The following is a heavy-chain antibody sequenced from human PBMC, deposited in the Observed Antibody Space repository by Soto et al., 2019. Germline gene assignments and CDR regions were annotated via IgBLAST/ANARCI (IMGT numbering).Heavy chain of an antibody. J-gene: IGHJ6*02. Sequence: EVQMVASGGGLIQPGGSLRLSCAAFGFTVSSNYMTWVRQAPGKGLEWVSVIYSGGSTYYADSVKGRFTISRDNSRNTLYLQMNNLRVDDTAVYFCARAYLGRLPRRADYYYAMDVWGRGTTVTVSS. CDR1: GFTVSSNY. D-gene: IGHD1-26*01. CDR3: ARAYLGRLPRRADYYYAMDV. V-gene: IGHV3-53*01. CDR2: IYSGGST.